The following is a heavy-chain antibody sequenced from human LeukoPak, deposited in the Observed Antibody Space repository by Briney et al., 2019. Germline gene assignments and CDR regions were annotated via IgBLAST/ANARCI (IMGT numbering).Heavy chain of an antibody. CDR3: IVFGDSNH. Sequence: GGSLRLSCAASGLTCSHNYVSWVRQASGKGLEWVSATHTSGDTCYADSVKGRFTISRDTSKNTLYLQINSLRVEDTAVYYCIVFGDSNHWGQGTLVTVSS. D-gene: IGHD2-15*01. CDR1: GLTCSHNY. J-gene: IGHJ5*02. V-gene: IGHV3-53*01. CDR2: THTSGDT.